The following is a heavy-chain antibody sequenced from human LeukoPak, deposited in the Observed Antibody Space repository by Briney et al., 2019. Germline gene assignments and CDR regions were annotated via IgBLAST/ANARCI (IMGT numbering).Heavy chain of an antibody. CDR2: ISAYNGNT. D-gene: IGHD5-12*01. CDR1: GYTFTSYG. V-gene: IGHV1-18*01. Sequence: GASVKVSCKASGYTFTSYGISWVRQAPGQGLEWMGWISAYNGNTNYAQKLQGRVTMTTDTPTSTAYMELRSLRSDDTAVYYCASTRGRWDIVATISLDYWGQGTLVTVSS. CDR3: ASTRGRWDIVATISLDY. J-gene: IGHJ4*02.